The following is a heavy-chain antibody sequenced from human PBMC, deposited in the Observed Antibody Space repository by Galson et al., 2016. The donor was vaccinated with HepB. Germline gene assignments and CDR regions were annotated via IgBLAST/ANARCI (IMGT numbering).Heavy chain of an antibody. D-gene: IGHD3-10*01. V-gene: IGHV1-2*02. J-gene: IGHJ4*02. CDR2: INPKNGGT. CDR1: GYSFTDYY. CDR3: ARDYYVSGSYSPY. Sequence: SVKVSCKASGYSFTDYYMHWVRQAPGQGLEWMGWINPKNGGTKYIEKFQGSVTMTRDTSISTAYLELSRLGSDDTAVYYCARDYYVSGSYSPYWGQGTLVTASS.